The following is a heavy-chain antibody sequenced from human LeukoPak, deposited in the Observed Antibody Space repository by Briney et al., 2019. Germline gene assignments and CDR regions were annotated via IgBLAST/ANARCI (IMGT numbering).Heavy chain of an antibody. Sequence: GGSLRLSCAASGFTFSSYAMSWGRQAPGKGLEWVSAISGSGGSTYYADSVKGRFTISRDNSKNTLYLQMNSLRAEDTAVYYCAKDYKNGGSYYDYWGQGTLVTVSS. V-gene: IGHV3-23*01. J-gene: IGHJ4*02. D-gene: IGHD1-26*01. CDR1: GFTFSSYA. CDR2: ISGSGGST. CDR3: AKDYKNGGSYYDY.